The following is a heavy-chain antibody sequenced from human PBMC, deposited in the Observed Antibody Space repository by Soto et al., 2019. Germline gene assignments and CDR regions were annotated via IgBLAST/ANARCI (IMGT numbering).Heavy chain of an antibody. V-gene: IGHV1-3*01. CDR3: ARDNDYGDRGYFD. J-gene: IGHJ4*01. CDR1: GYTLIKNP. D-gene: IGHD4-17*01. Sequence: QVHLLQSGAEVRQPGASVRLSCKASGYTLIKNPMHWVRQAPGQSLEWMGWIDAGKDDTKYSQIFQGRVTISRDTSASTSYMELRSLTSEDTAVYYCARDNDYGDRGYFD. CDR2: IDAGKDDT.